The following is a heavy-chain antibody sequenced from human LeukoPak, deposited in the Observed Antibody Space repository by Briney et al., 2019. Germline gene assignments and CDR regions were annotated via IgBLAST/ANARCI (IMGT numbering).Heavy chain of an antibody. V-gene: IGHV3-48*01. Sequence: GGSLRLSCAASGFTFSRYSMNWLRQAPGKGLEWVSYISSSSSTIYYADSVKGRFTISRDNAKNSLYLQTNSLRAEDTAMYYCARTYQLLYDDAFDIWGQGTMVTVSS. CDR1: GFTFSRYS. CDR3: ARTYQLLYDDAFDI. J-gene: IGHJ3*02. CDR2: ISSSSSTI. D-gene: IGHD2-2*02.